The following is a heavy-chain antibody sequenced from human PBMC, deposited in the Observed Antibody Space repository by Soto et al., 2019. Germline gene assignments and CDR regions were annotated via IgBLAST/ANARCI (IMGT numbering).Heavy chain of an antibody. CDR3: ARQKYWNDVSWFDP. CDR1: GGTFSSYA. D-gene: IGHD1-1*01. Sequence: SVKVSCKASGGTFSSYAISWVRQAPGQGLEWMGGIIPIFGTANYAQKFQGRVTITADKSTSTAYMELSSLRSEDTAVYYCARQKYWNDVSWFDPWGQGTLVTVSS. CDR2: IIPIFGTA. J-gene: IGHJ5*02. V-gene: IGHV1-69*06.